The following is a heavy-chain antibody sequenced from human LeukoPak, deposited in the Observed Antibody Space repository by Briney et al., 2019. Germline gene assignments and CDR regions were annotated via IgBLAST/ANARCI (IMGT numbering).Heavy chain of an antibody. CDR1: GFTFSSYS. V-gene: IGHV3-15*01. CDR2: IKSKTDGGTT. D-gene: IGHD5-18*01. J-gene: IGHJ5*02. Sequence: PGGSLRLSCAASGFTFSSYSMNWVRQAPGKGLEWVGRIKSKTDGGTTDYAAPVKGRFTISRDDSKNTLYLQMNSLKTEDTAVYYCTTDPERGYSYGSNWFDPWGQGTLVTVSS. CDR3: TTDPERGYSYGSNWFDP.